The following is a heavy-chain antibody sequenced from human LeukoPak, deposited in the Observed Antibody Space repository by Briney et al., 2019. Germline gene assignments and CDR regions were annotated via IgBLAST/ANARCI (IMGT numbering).Heavy chain of an antibody. CDR2: INPNSGDT. D-gene: IGHD5-18*01. J-gene: IGHJ4*02. V-gene: IGHV1-2*02. Sequence: ASVKVSCKASGYSFSGYYMHWVRQAPGQGLEWMGWINPNSGDTNYAQKFQGRVTMTRDTSIGTAYMELSGLISDDTAVYYCAKDQGRGYTYGLYYFDYWGQGTLVTVSS. CDR3: AKDQGRGYTYGLYYFDY. CDR1: GYSFSGYY.